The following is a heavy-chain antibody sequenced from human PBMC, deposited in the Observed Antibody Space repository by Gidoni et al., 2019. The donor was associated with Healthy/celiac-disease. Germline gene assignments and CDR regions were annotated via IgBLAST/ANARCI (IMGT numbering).Heavy chain of an antibody. CDR3: ARAQRGYYYDSSGSRAYFDY. CDR1: GASISSGGYY. Sequence: QVQLQESGPGLVKPSQTLSLTCPFSGASISSGGYYWSWIRQHPGKGLEWIGYIYSSGGPYYNPALKSRVTISVDTSKNQFSLKLSSVTAADTAVYYCARAQRGYYYDSSGSRAYFDYWGQGTLVTVSS. J-gene: IGHJ4*02. V-gene: IGHV4-31*03. CDR2: IYSSGGP. D-gene: IGHD3-22*01.